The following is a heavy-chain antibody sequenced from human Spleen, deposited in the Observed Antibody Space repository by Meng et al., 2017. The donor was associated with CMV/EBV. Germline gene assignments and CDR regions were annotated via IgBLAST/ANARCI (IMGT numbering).Heavy chain of an antibody. Sequence: SSTSAAWNWIKQSPSTGLEWLGRTYYRSKWYNDYAVSVKSRITINPDTSKNQFSLQLNSVTPEDTAVYYCARDPYYYDSSGWHFDYWGQGTLVTVSS. V-gene: IGHV6-1*01. D-gene: IGHD3-22*01. CDR1: SSTSAA. CDR3: ARDPYYYDSSGWHFDY. CDR2: TYYRSKWYN. J-gene: IGHJ4*02.